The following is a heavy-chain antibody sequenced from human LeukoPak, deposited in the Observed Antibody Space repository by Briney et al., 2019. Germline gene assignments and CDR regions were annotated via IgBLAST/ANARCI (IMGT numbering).Heavy chain of an antibody. J-gene: IGHJ4*02. V-gene: IGHV3-30-3*01. CDR2: ISYDGSNK. CDR3: AGETVELLWFGELLSDPYFDY. Sequence: GRSLRLSCAASGFTYSSYAMHWVRQAPGKGLEWVAVISYDGSNKYYADSVKGRFTISRDNSKNTLYLQMNSLRAEDTAVYYCAGETVELLWFGELLSDPYFDYWGQGTLVTVSS. CDR1: GFTYSSYA. D-gene: IGHD3-10*01.